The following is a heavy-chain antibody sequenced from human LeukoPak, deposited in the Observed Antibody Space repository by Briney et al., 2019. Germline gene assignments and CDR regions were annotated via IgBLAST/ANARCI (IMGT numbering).Heavy chain of an antibody. V-gene: IGHV1-46*01. CDR1: GYTFTSYG. D-gene: IGHD4-17*01. Sequence: ASVKVSCKASGYTFTSYGISWVRQAPGQGLEWTGIINPSGGSTTYAQKFQGRVTMTRDTSTRTVYMELSSLRSEDTAVYYCARAYADYVPFDYWGQGTLVTVSS. J-gene: IGHJ4*02. CDR3: ARAYADYVPFDY. CDR2: INPSGGST.